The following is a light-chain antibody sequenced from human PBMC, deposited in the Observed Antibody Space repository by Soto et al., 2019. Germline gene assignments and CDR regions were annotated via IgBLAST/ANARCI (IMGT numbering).Light chain of an antibody. J-gene: IGKJ2*01. CDR3: QQSYSTPPNT. CDR1: QSISSY. V-gene: IGKV1-39*01. Sequence: DIQMTQSPSSLSASVGDRVTITCRASQSISSYLNWYQQKPGKAPKLLINAASSLQSGVPSRFSGSGSGTDFTLTISSLQPEDFATYYCQQSYSTPPNTFGQGTKLEIK. CDR2: AAS.